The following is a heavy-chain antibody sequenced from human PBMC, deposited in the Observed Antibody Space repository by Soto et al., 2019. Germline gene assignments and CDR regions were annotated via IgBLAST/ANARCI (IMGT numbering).Heavy chain of an antibody. J-gene: IGHJ4*02. Sequence: LRLSCAASGFTFSRYAMSWVRQAPGKGLEWVSAISGSGGSTYYADSVKGRFTISRDNSKNTLYLQMNSLRAEDTAVYYCAKDRSGIAAAGKPYGVYWGQGTLVTVSS. V-gene: IGHV3-23*01. CDR3: AKDRSGIAAAGKPYGVY. CDR1: GFTFSRYA. D-gene: IGHD6-13*01. CDR2: ISGSGGST.